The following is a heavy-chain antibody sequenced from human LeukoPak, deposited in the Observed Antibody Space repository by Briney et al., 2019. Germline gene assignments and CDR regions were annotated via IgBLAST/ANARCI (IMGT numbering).Heavy chain of an antibody. J-gene: IGHJ4*02. V-gene: IGHV4-59*01. CDR2: IYYSGST. Sequence: SETLSLTCTVSGGSISSYYWSWIRQPPGKGLEWIGYIYYSGSTNYNPSLKSRVTISVDTSKNQFSLKLSSVTAADTAVYYCARAAYGSGSYYISDYFDYWGQGTLVTVSS. CDR3: ARAAYGSGSYYISDYFDY. D-gene: IGHD3-10*01. CDR1: GGSISSYY.